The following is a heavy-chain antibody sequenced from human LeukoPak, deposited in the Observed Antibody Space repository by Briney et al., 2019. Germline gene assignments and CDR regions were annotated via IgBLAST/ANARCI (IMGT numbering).Heavy chain of an antibody. CDR3: ARLGYCDGGSSNFPFDP. CDR2: IYYRGNT. V-gene: IGHV4-39*01. D-gene: IGHD2-15*01. J-gene: IGHJ5*02. CDR1: GGSISSSSHY. Sequence: PSETLSLTCSVSGGSISSSSHYWGWIRQPPGKGLEWIGRIYYRGNTCYNPSLTSRVTISVDTSKNQFSLNLTSVTAADTAVYSCARLGYCDGGSSNFPFDPWGQGTLVIVSS.